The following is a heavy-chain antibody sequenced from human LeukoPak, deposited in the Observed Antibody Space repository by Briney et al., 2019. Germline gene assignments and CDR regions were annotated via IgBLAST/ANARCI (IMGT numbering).Heavy chain of an antibody. V-gene: IGHV3-13*01. CDR1: GFNLSYYD. CDR2: IGAAGDT. CDR3: ARFPRITGTTSDGFDI. D-gene: IGHD1-7*01. J-gene: IGHJ3*02. Sequence: AGGSLRLSCAASGFNLSYYDMHWVRQTTGKGLECVSAIGAAGDTYYPGSVKGRFTISRENARNSLYLQMNSLRAEDTAVYYCARFPRITGTTSDGFDIWGQGTMVTVSS.